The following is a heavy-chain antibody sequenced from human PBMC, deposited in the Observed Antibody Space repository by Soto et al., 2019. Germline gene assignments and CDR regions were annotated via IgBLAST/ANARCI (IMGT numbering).Heavy chain of an antibody. CDR2: IIPIFGTA. J-gene: IGHJ5*02. CDR3: ARGGGADSSSWFDP. V-gene: IGHV1-69*06. D-gene: IGHD6-6*01. CDR1: GGTFSSYA. Sequence: QVQLVQSGAEVKKPGSSVKVSCKASGGTFSSYAISWVRQAPGQGLEWMGGIIPIFGTANYAQKFQGRVTITGGKTTSRTYRERRSLRSGDTAVYYWARGGGADSSSWFDPWGQGTLVTVSS.